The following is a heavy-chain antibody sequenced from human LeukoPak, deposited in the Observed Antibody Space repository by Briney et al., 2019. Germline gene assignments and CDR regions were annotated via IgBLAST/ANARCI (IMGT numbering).Heavy chain of an antibody. D-gene: IGHD2-15*01. CDR3: AKASGGLVRGYYYGMDV. CDR1: GFTFSSYA. Sequence: PPGGSLRLSCAASGFTFSSYAMSWVRQAPGKGLEWVSAISGSGGSTYCADSVKGRFTISRDNSKNTLYLQMNSLRAEDTAVYYCAKASGGLVRGYYYGMDVWGQGTTVTVSS. V-gene: IGHV3-23*01. CDR2: ISGSGGST. J-gene: IGHJ6*02.